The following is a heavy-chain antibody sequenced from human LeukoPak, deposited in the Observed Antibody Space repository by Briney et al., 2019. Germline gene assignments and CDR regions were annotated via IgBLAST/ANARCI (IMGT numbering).Heavy chain of an antibody. CDR1: GYTFPSYG. CDR3: ARDRNLWGSLASRPADY. D-gene: IGHD3-16*01. V-gene: IGHV1-18*01. CDR2: ISTYNGNT. J-gene: IGHJ4*02. Sequence: WASVKVSCKASGYTFPSYGISWVRQAPGQGLEWMGWISTYNGNTNSTQAFQGRVTLTTDTSTRTACMELRSLTSDDTAVYYCARDRNLWGSLASRPADYWGQGTLVTVSS.